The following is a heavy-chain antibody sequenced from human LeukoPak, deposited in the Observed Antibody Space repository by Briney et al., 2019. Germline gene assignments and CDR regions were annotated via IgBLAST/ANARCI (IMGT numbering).Heavy chain of an antibody. D-gene: IGHD6-13*01. V-gene: IGHV1-69*05. CDR2: IIPIFGTA. CDR3: ARERPPGDSSSWFLEGYIDI. J-gene: IGHJ4*02. CDR1: GGTFSGYA. Sequence: SVKVSCKASGGTFSGYAITWVRQAPGQGLEWMGRIIPIFGTADYAQKFQGRVTITTDESTRTAYMELSSLRSEDTAVYYCARERPPGDSSSWFLEGYIDIWGEGSPVIVSS.